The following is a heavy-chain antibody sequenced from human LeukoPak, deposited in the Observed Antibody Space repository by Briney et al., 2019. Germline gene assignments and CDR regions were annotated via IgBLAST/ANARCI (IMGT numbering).Heavy chain of an antibody. V-gene: IGHV1-69*04. Sequence: GASVKVSCKASGGTFSSYAISWVRQAPGQGLEWMGRIIPILGIANYAQKFQGRVTITADKSTSTAYMELSSLRSEDTAVYYCTIGYCSSTSCSPFDYWGQGTLVTVSS. CDR3: TIGYCSSTSCSPFDY. D-gene: IGHD2-2*01. J-gene: IGHJ4*02. CDR2: IIPILGIA. CDR1: GGTFSSYA.